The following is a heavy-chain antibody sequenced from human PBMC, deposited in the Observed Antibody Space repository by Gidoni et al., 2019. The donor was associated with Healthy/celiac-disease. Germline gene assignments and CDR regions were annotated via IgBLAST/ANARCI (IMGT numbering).Heavy chain of an antibody. CDR1: GFTVSSNY. V-gene: IGHV3-66*01. D-gene: IGHD6-19*01. CDR2: IYSGGST. Sequence: EVQLVESGGGLVQPGGSLRLSCAASGFTVSSNYMSWVRQAPGKGLEWVSVIYSGGSTYYADSVKGRFTISRDNSKNTLYLQMNSLRAEDTAVYYCARDPRIAVAGKLGDYWGQGTLVTVSS. CDR3: ARDPRIAVAGKLGDY. J-gene: IGHJ4*02.